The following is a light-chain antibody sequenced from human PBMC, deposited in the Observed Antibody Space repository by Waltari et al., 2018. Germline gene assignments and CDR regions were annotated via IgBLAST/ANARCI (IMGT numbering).Light chain of an antibody. CDR3: QQANSFPLT. V-gene: IGKV1-12*01. CDR2: AAS. CDR1: QDISRF. Sequence: DIQLTQPPSSVSASVGDRVTITWRASQDISRFLAWYRQRPGKAPEFLISAASTLQSGVPSRFSGSGSGTDFTLTISSLQPEDFATYYCQQANSFPLTFGQGTRLEIK. J-gene: IGKJ5*01.